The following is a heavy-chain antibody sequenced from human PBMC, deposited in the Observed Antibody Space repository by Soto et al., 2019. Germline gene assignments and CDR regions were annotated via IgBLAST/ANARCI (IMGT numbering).Heavy chain of an antibody. CDR3: ARRITMVRGVTESYYYGMDV. CDR1: GYTFTGYY. Sequence: QVQLVQSGAEVKKPGASVKVSCKASGYTFTGYYMHWVRQAPGQGLEWMGWINPNSGGTNYAQKFQGRVTMTRNTSISTAYMELSSLRSEDTAVYYCARRITMVRGVTESYYYGMDVWGQGTTVTVSS. J-gene: IGHJ6*02. CDR2: INPNSGGT. V-gene: IGHV1-2*02. D-gene: IGHD3-10*01.